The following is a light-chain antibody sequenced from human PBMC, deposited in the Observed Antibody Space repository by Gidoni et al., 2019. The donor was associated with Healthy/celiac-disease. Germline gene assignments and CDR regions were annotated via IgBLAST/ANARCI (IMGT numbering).Light chain of an antibody. CDR2: EVS. Sequence: QSALTQPPSASGSPGQSVTISCTGTSSDVGRYDYVSWFQKHPGKAPKLLIYEVSKRPSGGPDRFAGSKSGNTASLTVSGLQAEDEAEYHCSSYAGTYSPFVFGTGTSVTV. V-gene: IGLV2-8*01. CDR3: SSYAGTYSPFV. CDR1: SSDVGRYDY. J-gene: IGLJ1*01.